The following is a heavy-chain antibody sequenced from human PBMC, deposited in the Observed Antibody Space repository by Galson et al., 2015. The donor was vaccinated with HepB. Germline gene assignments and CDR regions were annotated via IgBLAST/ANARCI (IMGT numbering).Heavy chain of an antibody. J-gene: IGHJ4*02. CDR3: AKDRYSGSYNNY. Sequence: SLRLSCAASGFTFSSYGMHWVRQAPGKGLEWVAVISYDGSNKYYADSVKGRFTISRDNSKNTLYLQMNSLRAEDTAVYYCAKDRYSGSYNNYWGQGTLVTVSS. V-gene: IGHV3-30*18. D-gene: IGHD1-26*01. CDR1: GFTFSSYG. CDR2: ISYDGSNK.